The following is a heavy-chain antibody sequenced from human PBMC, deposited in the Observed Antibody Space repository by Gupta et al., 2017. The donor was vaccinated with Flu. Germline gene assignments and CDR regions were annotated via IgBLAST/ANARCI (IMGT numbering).Heavy chain of an antibody. CDR1: GLTFSSYA. CDR3: ANSGSYPNFYFDY. CDR2: ISGSGGST. Sequence: EVQRLDSGGALVQPGGSLSLSCAASGLTFSSYAMSWVRQAPGKGLEWVSAISGSGGSTYYADSVKGRFTISRDNSKNTLYLQMNSLRAEDTAVYYCANSGSYPNFYFDYWGQGTLVTVSS. J-gene: IGHJ4*02. D-gene: IGHD1-26*01. V-gene: IGHV3-23*01.